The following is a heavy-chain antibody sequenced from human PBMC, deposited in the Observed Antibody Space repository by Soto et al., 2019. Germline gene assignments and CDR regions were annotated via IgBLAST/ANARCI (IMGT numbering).Heavy chain of an antibody. Sequence: GGSLRLSCAASGFTFSSYAMSWVRQAPGKGLEWVSAISGSGGSTYYADSVKGRFTISRDNSKNTLYLQMNSLRAEDTAVYYCEKQREDTAMVTNWFDPWGQGTLVTVSS. V-gene: IGHV3-23*01. J-gene: IGHJ5*02. CDR3: EKQREDTAMVTNWFDP. CDR2: ISGSGGST. D-gene: IGHD5-18*01. CDR1: GFTFSSYA.